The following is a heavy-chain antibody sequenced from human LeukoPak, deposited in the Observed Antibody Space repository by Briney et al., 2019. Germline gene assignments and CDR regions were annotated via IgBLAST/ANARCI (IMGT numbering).Heavy chain of an antibody. V-gene: IGHV3-7*01. CDR3: ARVSSSGWYGTYYYYYYMDV. CDR1: GFTFSSYW. D-gene: IGHD6-19*01. Sequence: GGSLRLSCAASGFTFSSYWMSWVRQAPGKGLEWVANIKQDGSEKYYVDSVKGRFTISRDNAKNSLYLQMNSLRAEDTAVYYCARVSSSGWYGTYYYYYYMDVWGKGTTVTVSS. CDR2: IKQDGSEK. J-gene: IGHJ6*03.